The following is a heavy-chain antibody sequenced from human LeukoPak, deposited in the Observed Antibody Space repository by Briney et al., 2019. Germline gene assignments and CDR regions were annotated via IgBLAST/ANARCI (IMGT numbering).Heavy chain of an antibody. CDR2: ISWNSGSI. V-gene: IGHV3-9*01. Sequence: PGRSLRLSCAASGFTFDDYAMHWVRQAPGKGLEWVSGISWNSGSIGYADSVKGRFTISRDNAKNSLYLQMNSLRAEGTALYYCAKDPYSSSWDGGNYFDYWGQGTLVTVSS. J-gene: IGHJ4*02. D-gene: IGHD6-13*01. CDR1: GFTFDDYA. CDR3: AKDPYSSSWDGGNYFDY.